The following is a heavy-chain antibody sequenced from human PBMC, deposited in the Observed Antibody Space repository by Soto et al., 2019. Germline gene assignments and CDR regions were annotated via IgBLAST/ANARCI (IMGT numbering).Heavy chain of an antibody. CDR2: INPNSGGT. J-gene: IGHJ4*02. CDR1: GYTFTGYY. D-gene: IGHD4-4*01. V-gene: IGHV1-2*02. Sequence: ASVKVSCKASGYTFTGYYMHWVRQAPGQGLEWMGWINPNSGGTNYAQKFQGRVTMTRDTSISTAYMELSRLRSDDTAVYYCARGTTNRVMRGPFDYWGQGTLVTVSS. CDR3: ARGTTNRVMRGPFDY.